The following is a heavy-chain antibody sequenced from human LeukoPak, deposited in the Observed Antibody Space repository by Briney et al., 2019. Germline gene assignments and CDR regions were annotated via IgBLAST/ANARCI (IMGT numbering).Heavy chain of an antibody. CDR2: IYYSGST. CDR1: GVSITNYY. V-gene: IGHV4-59*01. CDR3: ARELPSTQIGFDY. Sequence: PSETLSLTCSVSGVSITNYYWSWIRQPPGKGLEWVGYIYYSGSTNYNPSLKSRVTISVDTSKNQFSLKLSSVTAADTAVYYCARELPSTQIGFDYWGQGTLVTVSS. J-gene: IGHJ4*02. D-gene: IGHD2-2*01.